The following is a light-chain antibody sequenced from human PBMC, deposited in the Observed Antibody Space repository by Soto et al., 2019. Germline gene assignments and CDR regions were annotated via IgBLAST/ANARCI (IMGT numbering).Light chain of an antibody. V-gene: IGKV3-20*01. CDR1: QSVSSNY. J-gene: IGKJ4*01. CDR3: QQCGSSPAIT. Sequence: EIVLTQSPGTLSLSPGERATLSCRASQSVSSNYLAWYQQKPGQAPRLLIYGTSSRATGIPDTFSGSGSGTDFTLTISRLEPEDFAVYYCQQCGSSPAITFGGGTKVEIK. CDR2: GTS.